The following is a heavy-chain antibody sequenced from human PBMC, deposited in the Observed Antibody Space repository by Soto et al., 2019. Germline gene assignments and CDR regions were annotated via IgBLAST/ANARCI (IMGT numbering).Heavy chain of an antibody. Sequence: QVQLVESGGGVVQPGRSLRLSCAASGFIFSDYAIQWVRQAPGKGLEWVAMISYDGGSEFYADSVRGRFTVSRENSKDALYLQMSSLRAEDTGVYYCVRRAYCSGCDCYWYFDLWGRGTLVTVSS. V-gene: IGHV3-30*04. J-gene: IGHJ2*01. CDR2: ISYDGGSE. CDR1: GFIFSDYA. D-gene: IGHD2-15*01. CDR3: VRRAYCSGCDCYWYFDL.